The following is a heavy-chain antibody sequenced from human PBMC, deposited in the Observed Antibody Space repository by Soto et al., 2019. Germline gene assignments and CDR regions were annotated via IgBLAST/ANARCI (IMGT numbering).Heavy chain of an antibody. J-gene: IGHJ6*02. CDR2: INPGDSDA. CDR1: GYRFSNHW. V-gene: IGHV5-51*01. CDR3: ARHNDGAYVGYYYGLGF. Sequence: PGESLKISCRGSGYRFSNHWIAWVRQMPGKGLEWMGIINPGDSDARYSPSFYGQVTISVDMSANTAYLQWSNLKASDTAVYFCARHNDGAYVGYYYGLGFWGQGTAVTVSS. D-gene: IGHD4-17*01.